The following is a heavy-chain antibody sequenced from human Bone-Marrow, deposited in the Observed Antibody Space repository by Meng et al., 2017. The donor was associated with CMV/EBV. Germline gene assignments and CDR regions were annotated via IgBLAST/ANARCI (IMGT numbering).Heavy chain of an antibody. CDR1: GYTFTGYY. Sequence: ASVKVSCKASGYTFTGYYMHWVRQAPGQGLEWMGWINPNSGGTNYAQKFQGRVTMTRDTSISTAYMELSRLRSDDTAVYYCARAAGYCSSTSCLNFDYWGPGTLVTVSS. J-gene: IGHJ4*02. V-gene: IGHV1-2*02. CDR3: ARAAGYCSSTSCLNFDY. D-gene: IGHD2-2*03. CDR2: INPNSGGT.